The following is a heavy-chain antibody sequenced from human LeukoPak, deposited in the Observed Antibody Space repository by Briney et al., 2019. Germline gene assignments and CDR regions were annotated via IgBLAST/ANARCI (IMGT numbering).Heavy chain of an antibody. V-gene: IGHV3-66*01. CDR2: IYGNSST. J-gene: IGHJ4*02. D-gene: IGHD3-22*01. Sequence: PGGSLRLSCAASGFTVGSNTMSWVRQAPGKGLEWVSIIYGNSSTSYADSVKCRFTISRDNSKNTLYLQMNSLRTEDTAVYYCARGGSYFDITGYYFYWGQGTLVIVSS. CDR1: GFTVGSNT. CDR3: ARGGSYFDITGYYFY.